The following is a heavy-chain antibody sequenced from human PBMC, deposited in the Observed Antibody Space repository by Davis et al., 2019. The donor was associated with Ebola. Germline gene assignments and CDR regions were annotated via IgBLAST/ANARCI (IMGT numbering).Heavy chain of an antibody. D-gene: IGHD3/OR15-3a*01. Sequence: AASVKVSCKASGYSFSYYAIHWVRQAPGQRLEWMGWINVGNGSTKYSQKFQGRVTISRDTTASTAYMELSSLRSEDTAVYYCGREHDSWTGYSFDYWGQGTPVTVSS. CDR2: INVGNGST. V-gene: IGHV1-3*01. CDR3: GREHDSWTGYSFDY. CDR1: GYSFSYYA. J-gene: IGHJ4*02.